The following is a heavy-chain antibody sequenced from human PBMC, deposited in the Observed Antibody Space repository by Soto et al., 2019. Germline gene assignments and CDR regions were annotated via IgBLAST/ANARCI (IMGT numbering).Heavy chain of an antibody. Sequence: QVQLVQSGAEMKKPGASVKISCKASGYTFSSLGISWVRQAPGQGLEWVGWISAYNGKSKYAQKLQGRVTMTTYTSTSTADMEVRCRRSDDPAVYFCARDGGYSYTTYGGRNVCGHGTTVTVSS. D-gene: IGHD5-18*01. CDR2: ISAYNGKS. J-gene: IGHJ6*02. V-gene: IGHV1-18*01. CDR1: GYTFSSLG. CDR3: ARDGGYSYTTYGGRNV.